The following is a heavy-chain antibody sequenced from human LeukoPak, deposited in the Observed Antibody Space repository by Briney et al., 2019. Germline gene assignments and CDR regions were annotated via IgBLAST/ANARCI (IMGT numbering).Heavy chain of an antibody. V-gene: IGHV4-4*02. CDR1: GASISSSNW. CDR2: IHHSGST. CDR3: AKRDVVIGGFDY. Sequence: PSGTLSLTCAVSGASISSSNWWSWVRQPPGKGLEWIGEIHHSGSTNYSPSLKSRVTISVDKSKNQFSLELSSVSAADTAVYYCAKRDVVIGGFDYWGQGTLVAVSS. J-gene: IGHJ4*02. D-gene: IGHD3-16*01.